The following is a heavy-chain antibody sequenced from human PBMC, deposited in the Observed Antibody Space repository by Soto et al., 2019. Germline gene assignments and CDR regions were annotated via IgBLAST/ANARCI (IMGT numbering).Heavy chain of an antibody. CDR3: ARGQRSSDWFDP. D-gene: IGHD2-2*01. Sequence: QVHLQESGPGLVKPSETLSLTCTVSGGAISTYYWTWIRQPAGKGLEWIGRIYSSGSTKYNPSLQSRVTMSLDTSNNQFSLRLTSATAADTAVYYCARGQRSSDWFDPCGQGTLVTVSS. CDR1: GGAISTYY. CDR2: IYSSGST. J-gene: IGHJ5*02. V-gene: IGHV4-4*07.